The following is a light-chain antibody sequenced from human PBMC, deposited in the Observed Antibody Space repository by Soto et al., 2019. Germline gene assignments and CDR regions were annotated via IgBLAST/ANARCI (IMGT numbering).Light chain of an antibody. CDR1: QSISSW. CDR3: QQYNSYSPWT. J-gene: IGKJ1*01. CDR2: KAS. Sequence: DIQMTQSPSTLPASVGDRVTSTCRASQSISSWLAWYQQKPGKAPKLLIYKASSLESGVPSRFSGSGSGTEFTLTISSLQPDDFATYYCQQYNSYSPWTFGQGTKVDIK. V-gene: IGKV1-5*03.